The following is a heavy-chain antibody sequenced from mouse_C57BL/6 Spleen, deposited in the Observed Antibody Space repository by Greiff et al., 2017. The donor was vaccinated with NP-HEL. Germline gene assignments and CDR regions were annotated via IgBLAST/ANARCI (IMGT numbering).Heavy chain of an antibody. CDR3: AREGDYYGMDY. CDR2: INPNNGGT. J-gene: IGHJ4*01. CDR1: GYTFTDYY. V-gene: IGHV1-26*01. Sequence: EVQLQQSGPELVKPGASVKISCKASGYTFTDYYMNWVKQSHGKSLEWIGDINPNNGGTSYNQKFKGKATLTVDKSSSTAYMELRSLTSEDSAVYYCAREGDYYGMDYWGQGTSVTVSS.